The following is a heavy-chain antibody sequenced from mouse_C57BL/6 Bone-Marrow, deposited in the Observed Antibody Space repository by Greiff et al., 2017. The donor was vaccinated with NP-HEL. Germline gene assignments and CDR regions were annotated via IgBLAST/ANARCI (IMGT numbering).Heavy chain of an antibody. J-gene: IGHJ1*03. V-gene: IGHV1-62-2*01. CDR2: FYPGSGSI. CDR1: GYIFTEYT. Sequence: VQLQQSGAELVKPGASVKLSCKASGYIFTEYTIHWVKQRSGQGLEWIGWFYPGSGSIKYNEKFKDKATLTADKSSSTVYMELSRLTSEDSAVYFCARHEEWDYYGSSPYWYFDVWGTGTTVTVSS. CDR3: ARHEEWDYYGSSPYWYFDV. D-gene: IGHD1-1*01.